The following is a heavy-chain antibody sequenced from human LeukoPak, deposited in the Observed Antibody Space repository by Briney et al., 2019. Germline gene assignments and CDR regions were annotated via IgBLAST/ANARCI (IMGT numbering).Heavy chain of an antibody. CDR1: GGSISSYY. D-gene: IGHD4-23*01. J-gene: IGHJ4*02. CDR2: IYTSGST. V-gene: IGHV4-4*07. Sequence: KASETLSLTCTVSGGSISSYYWSWIRQPAGKGLEWIGRIYTSGSTNYNPSLKSRVTMSVDTSKNQFSLKLSSVTAADTAVYYCARDQIGYGGDSRGYYFDYWGQGTLVTVSS. CDR3: ARDQIGYGGDSRGYYFDY.